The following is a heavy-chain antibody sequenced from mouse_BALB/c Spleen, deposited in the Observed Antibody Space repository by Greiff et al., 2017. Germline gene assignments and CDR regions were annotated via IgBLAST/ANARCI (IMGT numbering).Heavy chain of an antibody. CDR2: INPSTGYT. CDR3: ARQDGNYGTWFAY. D-gene: IGHD2-1*01. Sequence: VQLQQSGAELAKPGASVKMSCKASGYTFTSYWMHWVKRRPGQGLEWIGYINPSTGYTEYNQKFKDKATLTADKSSSTAYMQLSSLTSEDSAVYYCARQDGNYGTWFAYWGQGTLVTVSA. J-gene: IGHJ3*01. V-gene: IGHV1-7*01. CDR1: GYTFTSYW.